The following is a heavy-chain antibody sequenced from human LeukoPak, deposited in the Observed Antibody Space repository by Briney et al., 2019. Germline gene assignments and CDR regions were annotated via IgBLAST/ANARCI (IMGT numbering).Heavy chain of an antibody. CDR1: GFTFSSFG. CDR2: IWSDGGNK. V-gene: IGHV3-33*01. D-gene: IGHD2-15*01. Sequence: GGSLRLSCAASGFTFSSFGMHWVRQAPGKGLEWVAVIWSDGGNKYYTESVKGRFTISRDNAKNSLYLQMNSLRDEDTAVYYCARARRYCSGGSCEAPAYYFDYWGQGTLVTVSS. CDR3: ARARRYCSGGSCEAPAYYFDY. J-gene: IGHJ4*02.